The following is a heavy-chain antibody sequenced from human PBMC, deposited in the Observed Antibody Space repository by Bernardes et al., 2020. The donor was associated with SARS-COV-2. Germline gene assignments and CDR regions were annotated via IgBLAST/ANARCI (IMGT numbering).Heavy chain of an antibody. V-gene: IGHV3-23*01. CDR3: AKTPGQRLVRHYFDY. CDR2: NSASGDST. CDR1: GFTFSSYA. D-gene: IGHD6-19*01. Sequence: GGSLRLSRAASGFTFSSYAMTWVRQAPGKGLEWVSANSASGDSTYYADSVKGRFTISRDNSKNTLFLQMSSLRAEDTAVYYCAKTPGQRLVRHYFDYWGQGTLVTASS. J-gene: IGHJ4*02.